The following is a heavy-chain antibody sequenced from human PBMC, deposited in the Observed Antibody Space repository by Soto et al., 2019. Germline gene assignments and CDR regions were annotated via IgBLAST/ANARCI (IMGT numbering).Heavy chain of an antibody. CDR3: ARERSSPSPDIAAAGLYVDS. D-gene: IGHD6-13*01. J-gene: IGHJ4*02. CDR1: GFTFSSYA. V-gene: IGHV3-30-3*01. CDR2: ISYDGSNK. Sequence: QVQLVESGGGVVQPGRSLRLSCAASGFTFSSYAMHWVRQAPGKGLEWVAVISYDGSNKYYADSVKGRFTISRDNSKNTLYLQMNSLRAEDTAVYYCARERSSPSPDIAAAGLYVDSWGQGTLVTVSS.